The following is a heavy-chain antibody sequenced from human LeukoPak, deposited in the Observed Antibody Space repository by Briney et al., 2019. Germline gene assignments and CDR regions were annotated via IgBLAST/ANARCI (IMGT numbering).Heavy chain of an antibody. CDR2: IDHTVST. Sequence: SETLSLTCTVSGGSISTSAYHWGWTRQSPGKGLEWIGTIDHTVSTYYNPSLKSRVTISVDTSKNQFSLRMNSVTAADTAVYYCVRRFSTYGGWFDPWGQGTLVTVSS. D-gene: IGHD4-11*01. CDR3: VRRFSTYGGWFDP. CDR1: GGSISTSAYH. V-gene: IGHV4-39*01. J-gene: IGHJ5*02.